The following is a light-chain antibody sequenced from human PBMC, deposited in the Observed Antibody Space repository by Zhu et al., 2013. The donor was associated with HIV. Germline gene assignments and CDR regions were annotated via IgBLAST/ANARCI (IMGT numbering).Light chain of an antibody. CDR3: QQANSFPWT. V-gene: IGKV1-12*01. J-gene: IGKJ1*01. CDR2: RAS. CDR1: QTIGTF. Sequence: DIQLTQSPSSLSASVGDTITLTCRASQTIGTFLNWYQHKPGTTPSLLIYRASTLESGVPSRFSGSGSGTDFTLTISSLQPEDFATYYCQQANSFPWTFGQGTKVEIK.